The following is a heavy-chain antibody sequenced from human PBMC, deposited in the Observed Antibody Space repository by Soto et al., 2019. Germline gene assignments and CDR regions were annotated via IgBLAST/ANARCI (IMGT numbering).Heavy chain of an antibody. CDR3: VCGGNFFIY. Sequence: EVQLVESGGGLVQPGGSLRLSCAASGFTFSTYWMTWVRQPPGKGLEWVANMDQDGSETYYVDSVRGRFTVSRDNAKNSLYLQMXSLRXEXXAVYYCVCGGNFFIYWGQGTLVTVSP. D-gene: IGHD3-16*01. CDR1: GFTFSTYW. V-gene: IGHV3-7*01. CDR2: MDQDGSET. J-gene: IGHJ4*02.